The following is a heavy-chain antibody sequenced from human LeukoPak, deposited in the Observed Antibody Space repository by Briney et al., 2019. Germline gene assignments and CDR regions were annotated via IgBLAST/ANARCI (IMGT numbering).Heavy chain of an antibody. D-gene: IGHD3-16*01. Sequence: PGASMKVSCKASGYTFTSYGISWVRQAPGQGLEWMGWISAYNGNTNYAQKLQGRVTMTTDTSTSTAYMELRSLRSDDTAVYYCARVQGGDYVWGSDYWGQGTLVTASS. CDR2: ISAYNGNT. CDR3: ARVQGGDYVWGSDY. J-gene: IGHJ4*02. CDR1: GYTFTSYG. V-gene: IGHV1-18*01.